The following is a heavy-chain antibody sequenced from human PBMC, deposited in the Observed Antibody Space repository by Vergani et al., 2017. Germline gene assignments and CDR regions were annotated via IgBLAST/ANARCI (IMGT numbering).Heavy chain of an antibody. V-gene: IGHV4-59*01. CDR2: IYYSGST. J-gene: IGHJ5*02. CDR3: ARVRTTVTTWGDWFDP. D-gene: IGHD4-17*01. Sequence: QVQLQESGPGLVKPSETLSLTCTVSGGSISSYYWSWIRQPPGKGLEWIGYIYYSGSTNYNPSLKSRVTISVDTSKNQFSLKLSSVTAADTAVYYCARVRTTVTTWGDWFDPWGQGTLVTVPS. CDR1: GGSISSYY.